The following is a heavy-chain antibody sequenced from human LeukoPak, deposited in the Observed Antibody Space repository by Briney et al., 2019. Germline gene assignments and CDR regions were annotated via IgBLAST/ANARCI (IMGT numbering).Heavy chain of an antibody. V-gene: IGHV4-59*12. CDR1: GGSISSYY. J-gene: IGHJ6*03. CDR3: AREARVSPPDYYYYYMDV. Sequence: SETLSLTCTVSGGSISSYYWSWIRQPPGKGLEWIGYIYYSGITNYNPSLKSRVTISVDTSKNQFSLKLSSVTAADTAVYYCAREARVSPPDYYYYYMDVWGKGTTVTVSS. CDR2: IYYSGIT.